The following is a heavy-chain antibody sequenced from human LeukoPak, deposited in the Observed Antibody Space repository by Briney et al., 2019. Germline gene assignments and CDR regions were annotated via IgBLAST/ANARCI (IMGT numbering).Heavy chain of an antibody. CDR3: ARAAAVTGQFDF. V-gene: IGHV4-30-2*01. J-gene: IGHJ4*02. D-gene: IGHD6-19*01. CDR2: IYHSGST. Sequence: PSETLSLTCAVSGGSISSGGYSWSWIRQPPGKGLEWIGYIYHSGSTYYNPSLKSRVTISVDRSKNQFSLKLSSVTAADTAFYYCARAAAVTGQFDFWGQGTLVTVSS. CDR1: GGSISSGGYS.